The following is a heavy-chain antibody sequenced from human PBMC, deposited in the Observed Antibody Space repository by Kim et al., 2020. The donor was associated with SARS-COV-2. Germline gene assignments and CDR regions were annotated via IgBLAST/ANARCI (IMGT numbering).Heavy chain of an antibody. J-gene: IGHJ6*02. V-gene: IGHV1-69*13. CDR1: GGTFSSYA. CDR2: IIPIFGTA. CDR3: ARGGWSGSYYGGFHYYYGMDV. D-gene: IGHD1-26*01. Sequence: SVKVSCKASGGTFSSYAISWVRQAPGQGLEWMGGIIPIFGTANYAQKFQGRVTITADESTSTAYMELSSLRSEDTAVYYCARGGWSGSYYGGFHYYYGMDVWGQGTTVTVSS.